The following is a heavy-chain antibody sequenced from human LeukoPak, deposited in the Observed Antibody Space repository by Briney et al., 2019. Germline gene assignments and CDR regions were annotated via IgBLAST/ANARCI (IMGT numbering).Heavy chain of an antibody. J-gene: IGHJ4*02. V-gene: IGHV3-30*04. CDR2: ISYDGSNK. Sequence: GGSLRLSCAASGFTFSSYAMHWVRQAPGKGLEWVAVISYDGSNKYYADSVKGRFTISRDNSKNTLYLQMNSLRAEDTAVYYCARGESSGWFVYWGQGTLVTASS. CDR3: ARGESSGWFVY. CDR1: GFTFSSYA. D-gene: IGHD6-19*01.